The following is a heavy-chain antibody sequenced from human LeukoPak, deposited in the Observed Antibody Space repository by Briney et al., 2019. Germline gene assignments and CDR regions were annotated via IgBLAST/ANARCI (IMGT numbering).Heavy chain of an antibody. V-gene: IGHV3-48*02. CDR2: ISSSSSTI. CDR1: GFTFSSYS. D-gene: IGHD3-22*01. J-gene: IGHJ3*02. Sequence: GGSLRLSCAASGFTFSSYSMNWVRQAPGKGLEWVSYISSSSSTIYYADSVKGRFTISRDNAKNSLYLQMNSLRDEDTAVYYCARAPTTYYYDSSGPWNIWGQGTMVTVSS. CDR3: ARAPTTYYYDSSGPWNI.